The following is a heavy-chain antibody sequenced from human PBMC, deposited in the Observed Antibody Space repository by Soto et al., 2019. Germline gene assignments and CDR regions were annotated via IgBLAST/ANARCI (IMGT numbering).Heavy chain of an antibody. CDR1: GFTFSSYW. CDR2: IYSGGST. CDR3: ARTCSGGTCSFDY. D-gene: IGHD2-15*01. J-gene: IGHJ4*02. V-gene: IGHV3-66*01. Sequence: GGSLRLSCAASGFTFSSYWMHWVRQAPGKGLEWVSVIYSGGSTYYADSVKGRFTISRDNSENTLYLQMNSLRAGDTAVYYCARTCSGGTCSFDYWGQGSLVTGSS.